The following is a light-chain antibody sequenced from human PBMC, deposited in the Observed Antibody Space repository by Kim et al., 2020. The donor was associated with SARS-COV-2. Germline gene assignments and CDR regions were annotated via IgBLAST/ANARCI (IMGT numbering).Light chain of an antibody. CDR1: SLKYY. J-gene: IGLJ3*02. CDR3: NSRDSSGNHWV. CDR2: GRD. Sequence: SSELTQDPAVSVALGQTVRVTCQGDSLKYYANWYQQRPGQAPVLVIYGRDNRPSGIPDRFSGSGSGNTASLTITGAQPEDEADYYCNSRDSSGNHWVFGGGTKVTVL. V-gene: IGLV3-19*01.